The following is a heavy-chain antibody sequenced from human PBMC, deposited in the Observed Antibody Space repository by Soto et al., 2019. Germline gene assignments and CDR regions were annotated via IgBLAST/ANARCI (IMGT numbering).Heavy chain of an antibody. CDR2: IYYSGST. V-gene: IGHV4-39*01. D-gene: IGHD3-9*01. CDR1: GGSISSYY. Sequence: SETLSLTCTVSGGSISSYYWGWIRQPPGKGLEWIGSIYYSGSTYYNPSLKSRVTISVDTSKNQFSLKLSSVTAADTAVYYCASYYDIFFWGQGTLVTVSS. J-gene: IGHJ1*01. CDR3: ASYYDIFF.